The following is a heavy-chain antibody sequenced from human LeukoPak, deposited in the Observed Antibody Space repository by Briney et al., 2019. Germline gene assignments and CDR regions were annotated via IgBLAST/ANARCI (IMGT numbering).Heavy chain of an antibody. D-gene: IGHD6-6*01. CDR1: GGSISSSSYY. J-gene: IGHJ5*02. CDR2: IYYSGST. Sequence: SSETLSLTFTVSGGSISSSSYYWGWIRQPPGKGLEWIGSIYYSGSTYYNPSLKSRVTISVDTSKNQFSLKLSSVTAADTAVYYCARHSIAARPGWFDPWGQGTLVTVSS. V-gene: IGHV4-39*01. CDR3: ARHSIAARPGWFDP.